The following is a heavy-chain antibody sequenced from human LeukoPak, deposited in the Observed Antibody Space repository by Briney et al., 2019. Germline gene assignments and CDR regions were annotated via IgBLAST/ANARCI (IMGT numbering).Heavy chain of an antibody. V-gene: IGHV1-18*01. CDR3: ARNRRDGSGSYYIDY. CDR2: ISAYNGNT. Sequence: GASVKVSCKASGYTFTSYGISWVRQAPGQGLEWMGWISAYNGNTNYAQKLQGRVTMTTDTSTSTAYMELRSLRSDDTAVYYCARNRRDGSGSYYIDYWGQGTLVTVSS. J-gene: IGHJ4*02. CDR1: GYTFTSYG. D-gene: IGHD3-10*01.